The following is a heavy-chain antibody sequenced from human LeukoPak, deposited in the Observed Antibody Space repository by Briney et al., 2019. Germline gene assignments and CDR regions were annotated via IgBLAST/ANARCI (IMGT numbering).Heavy chain of an antibody. D-gene: IGHD3-22*01. CDR2: INPNSGGT. CDR3: ARGSYYDSSKSWDY. V-gene: IGHV1-2*02. CDR1: GYTFTGYY. Sequence: GASVKVSCKASGYTFTGYYMHWVRQAPGQGLEWMGWINPNSGGTNYAQKFQGRVTMTRDTSISTAYMELRSLRSDDTAVYYCARGSYYDSSKSWDYWGQGTLVTVSS. J-gene: IGHJ4*02.